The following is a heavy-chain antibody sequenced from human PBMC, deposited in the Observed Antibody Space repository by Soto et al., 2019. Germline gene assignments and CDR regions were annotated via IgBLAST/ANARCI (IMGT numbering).Heavy chain of an antibody. Sequence: PGGSLRLSCEASGFTFNDYSMDWVRQAPEKGLEWVSSISSSGTYIYYADSVKGRFAISRDNANNVMYLQIDTLRAEDTAVYYCVRAGHVFDVHYYGMDLWSQGTTVTVS. CDR1: GFTFNDYS. V-gene: IGHV3-21*01. D-gene: IGHD3-10*01. J-gene: IGHJ6*02. CDR2: ISSSGTYI. CDR3: VRAGHVFDVHYYGMDL.